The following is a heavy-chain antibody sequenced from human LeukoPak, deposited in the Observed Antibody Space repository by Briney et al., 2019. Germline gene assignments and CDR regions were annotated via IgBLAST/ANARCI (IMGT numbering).Heavy chain of an antibody. CDR2: ISSSSTYI. V-gene: IGHV3-21*01. Sequence: PGGSLRLSCAASGFTFSSYSMNWVSQAPGKGLEWVSSISSSSTYIYYADSVKGRFTISRDNAKNSLYLQMNRLRAEDTAVYYCARGGQPYYYYYMDVWGKGTTVTVSS. CDR1: GFTFSSYS. CDR3: ARGGQPYYYYYMDV. J-gene: IGHJ6*03.